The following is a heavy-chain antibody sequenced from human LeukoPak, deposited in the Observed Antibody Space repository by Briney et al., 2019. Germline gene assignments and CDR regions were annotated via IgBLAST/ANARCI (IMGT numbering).Heavy chain of an antibody. CDR2: IIPILGIA. CDR1: GGTFSSYA. V-gene: IGHV1-69*04. CDR3: ARDTYYYGSGSCSPDY. J-gene: IGHJ4*02. D-gene: IGHD3-10*01. Sequence: SVTVSCKASGGTFSSYAISWVRQAPGQGLEWMGRIIPILGIANYAQKFQGRVTITADKSTSTAYMELSSLRSEDTAVYYCARDTYYYGSGSCSPDYWGQGTLVTVSS.